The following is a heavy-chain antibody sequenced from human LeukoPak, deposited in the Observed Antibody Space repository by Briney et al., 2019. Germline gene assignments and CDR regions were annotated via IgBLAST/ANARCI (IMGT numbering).Heavy chain of an antibody. Sequence: GGSLRLSCAASGFTFSSNSMNWVRQAPGKGLEWVSYISGSRSTIYYADSVQGRFTISRDNAKNSLYLQMNSLRGEDTAVYYCARDSSGYDVRYYYYYMDVWGKGTTVTVSS. D-gene: IGHD5-12*01. CDR3: ARDSSGYDVRYYYYYMDV. V-gene: IGHV3-48*01. CDR1: GFTFSSNS. CDR2: ISGSRSTI. J-gene: IGHJ6*03.